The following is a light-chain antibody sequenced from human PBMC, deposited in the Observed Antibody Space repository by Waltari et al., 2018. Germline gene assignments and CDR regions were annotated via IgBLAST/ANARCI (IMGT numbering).Light chain of an antibody. J-gene: IGKJ4*01. V-gene: IGKV1-12*01. CDR3: QQAHSFPPLT. CDR2: AAS. Sequence: DIQMTQSPSSVSASVGDRVTITCRASQGISSWLAWYQQKPGTAPKLLIYAASTLQSGVPSRFSGSGSGTEFTLTINSPKPEDFATYYCQQAHSFPPLTFGGGTRVEIK. CDR1: QGISSW.